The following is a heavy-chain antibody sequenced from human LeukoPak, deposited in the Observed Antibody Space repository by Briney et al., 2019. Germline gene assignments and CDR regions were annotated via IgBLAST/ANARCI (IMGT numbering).Heavy chain of an antibody. Sequence: SETLSLTCTVSGGSISSSSYYWGWIRQPPGKGLEWIGSIYHSGNTYYNPSLKSRVTISVDTSKNQFSLKLSSVTAADTAVYYCARQQWLEQDAFDIWGQGTMVTVSS. CDR3: ARQQWLEQDAFDI. J-gene: IGHJ3*02. CDR2: IYHSGNT. V-gene: IGHV4-39*01. D-gene: IGHD6-19*01. CDR1: GGSISSSSYY.